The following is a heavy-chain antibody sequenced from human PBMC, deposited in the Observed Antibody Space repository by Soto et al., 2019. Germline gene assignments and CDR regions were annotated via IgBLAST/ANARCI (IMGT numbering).Heavy chain of an antibody. Sequence: SETLSLTCTVSGGSVTSDAASWTWIRQSPGKGLEWIGYISNSGSTGYHPSLKTRLSMSVDRSKNQFTLRLTSVTAADTAVYFCATESGSTYGYFDHWGQGTQVTVSS. D-gene: IGHD5-18*01. CDR2: ISNSGST. CDR1: GGSVTSDAAS. CDR3: ATESGSTYGYFDH. J-gene: IGHJ4*02. V-gene: IGHV4-30-4*01.